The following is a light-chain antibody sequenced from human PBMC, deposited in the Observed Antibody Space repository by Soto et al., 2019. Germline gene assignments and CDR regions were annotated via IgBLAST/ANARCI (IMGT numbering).Light chain of an antibody. CDR3: QQANSFPQT. Sequence: DIQMTQSPSSVSASVGDRVTMTCRASQGISSWLVWYQQKAGKAPKLLIYAAFKLQSGVPSRFSGSGSGTDFTLTISSLQPEDSATYYCQQANSFPQTFGQGTKVEIK. CDR1: QGISSW. V-gene: IGKV1-12*01. J-gene: IGKJ1*01. CDR2: AAF.